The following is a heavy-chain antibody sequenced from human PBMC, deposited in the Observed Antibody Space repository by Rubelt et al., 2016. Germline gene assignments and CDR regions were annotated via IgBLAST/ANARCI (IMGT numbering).Heavy chain of an antibody. J-gene: IGHJ4*02. V-gene: IGHV1/OR15-1*04. Sequence: GRINPNSGGTNYAQKFQGRVTITRDTFASTAYMELSSLRSEDTAVYYCATHSSSRYDYWGQGTLVTVSS. CDR3: ATHSSSRYDY. D-gene: IGHD6-6*01. CDR2: INPNSGGT.